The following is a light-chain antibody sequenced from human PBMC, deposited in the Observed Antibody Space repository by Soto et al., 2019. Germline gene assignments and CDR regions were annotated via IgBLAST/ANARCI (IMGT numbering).Light chain of an antibody. CDR2: GAS. CDR1: RDISNY. J-gene: IGKJ4*01. V-gene: IGKV1-27*01. CDR3: QKYDTALLT. Sequence: DIQVTQSPSSLSASLGDRVSITCRASRDISNYLAWYQQKPGQVPRLLISGASTLHSGVPSRFSGSGSGTDFTLTITSLQPEDIATYFCQKYDTALLTFGGGTKV.